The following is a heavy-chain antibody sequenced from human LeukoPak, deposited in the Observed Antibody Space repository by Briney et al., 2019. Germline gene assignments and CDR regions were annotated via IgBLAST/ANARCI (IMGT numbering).Heavy chain of an antibody. CDR3: ARGVMAVAGTEMNWFDP. D-gene: IGHD6-19*01. V-gene: IGHV4-34*01. Sequence: SETLSLTCAVYGGSFSGYYWSWIRQPPGKGLEWIGEINHSGSTNYNPSLKSRVTISVDTSKNQFSLKLSSVTAADTAVYYCARGVMAVAGTEMNWFDPWGQGTLVTVSS. CDR2: INHSGST. CDR1: GGSFSGYY. J-gene: IGHJ5*02.